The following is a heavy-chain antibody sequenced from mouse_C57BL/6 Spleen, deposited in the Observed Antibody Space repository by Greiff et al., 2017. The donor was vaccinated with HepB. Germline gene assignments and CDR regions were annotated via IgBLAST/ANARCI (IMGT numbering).Heavy chain of an antibody. CDR2: INPNNGGT. CDR3: ARSSSSSLDY. Sequence: EVQLQQSGPELVKPGASVKISCKASGYTFTDYYMNWVKQSHGKSLEWIGDINPNNGGTSYNQKFKGKATLTVDKSSSTAYMELRSLTSEDSAVYYCARSSSSSLDYWGQGTTLTVSS. CDR1: GYTFTDYY. D-gene: IGHD1-1*01. V-gene: IGHV1-26*01. J-gene: IGHJ2*01.